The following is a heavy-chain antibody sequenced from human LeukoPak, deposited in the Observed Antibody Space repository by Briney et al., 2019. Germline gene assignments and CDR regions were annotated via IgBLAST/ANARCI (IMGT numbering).Heavy chain of an antibody. J-gene: IGHJ4*02. D-gene: IGHD1/OR15-1a*01. Sequence: SETLPLTCAVSGYSINNAHYWAWIRQPPGKGLEWIGNISQSAIASYNPYLKSRVTISLDTSNNHFSLDLRSVTAADTAVYFCARASVEHSIVAGDYFDYWGQGTLVTVSS. V-gene: IGHV4-38-2*01. CDR1: GYSINNAHY. CDR2: ISQSAIA. CDR3: ARASVEHSIVAGDYFDY.